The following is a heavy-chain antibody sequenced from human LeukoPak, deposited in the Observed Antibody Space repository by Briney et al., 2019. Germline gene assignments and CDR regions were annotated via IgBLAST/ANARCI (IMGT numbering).Heavy chain of an antibody. Sequence: QPGGSLRLSCAASGFTFSSYWMSWVRQAPGKGLEWVANIKQDGSEKYYVDSVKGRFTISRDNAKSSLYLQMNSLRAEDPAVYYCARLGFPVYYYYMDVWGKGTTVSVSS. CDR2: IKQDGSEK. J-gene: IGHJ6*03. V-gene: IGHV3-7*01. CDR3: ARLGFPVYYYYMDV. D-gene: IGHD2-15*01. CDR1: GFTFSSYW.